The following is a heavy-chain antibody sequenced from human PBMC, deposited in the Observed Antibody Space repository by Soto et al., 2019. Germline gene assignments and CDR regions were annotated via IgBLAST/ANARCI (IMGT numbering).Heavy chain of an antibody. D-gene: IGHD6-19*01. J-gene: IGHJ6*03. CDR3: ASHHSYSSAWYAGNYYYYHMDV. Sequence: PSETLSLTCTVSGGSISSYYWSWIRQPPGKGLEWIGYIYYSGSTNYNPSLKSRVTISVDTSKNQFSLKLSSVTAADTAVYYCASHHSYSSAWYAGNYYYYHMDVWGKGTTVTVSS. CDR1: GGSISSYY. V-gene: IGHV4-59*08. CDR2: IYYSGST.